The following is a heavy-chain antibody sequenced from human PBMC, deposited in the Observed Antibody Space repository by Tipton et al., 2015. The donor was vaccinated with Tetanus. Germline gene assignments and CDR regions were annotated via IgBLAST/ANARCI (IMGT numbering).Heavy chain of an antibody. D-gene: IGHD4-17*01. Sequence: QVQLVQSGAELKKPGASVKVSCKASGYTFTTYGLSWVRQAPGQGLEWMGWISTHNGNTYYVQQFQGRVTMTTDTSTSTAYMELRSLTSDDTAVYYCARDYGDYQFDYWGQGTLVTISS. CDR2: ISTHNGNT. CDR3: ARDYGDYQFDY. J-gene: IGHJ4*02. CDR1: GYTFTTYG. V-gene: IGHV1-18*01.